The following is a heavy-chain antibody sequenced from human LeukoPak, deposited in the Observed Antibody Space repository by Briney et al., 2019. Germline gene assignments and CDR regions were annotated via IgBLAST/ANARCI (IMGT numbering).Heavy chain of an antibody. CDR2: ISSSSSYI. Sequence: GGSLRLSCAASGFTFSRYSMNWVRQAPGKGLEWVSSISSSSSYIYYADSVKGRFTISRDNAKNSLYLQMSFLRAEDTAVYYCARRDAYTLDYWGQGTLVTVSS. CDR1: GFTFSRYS. D-gene: IGHD5-24*01. J-gene: IGHJ4*02. V-gene: IGHV3-21*01. CDR3: ARRDAYTLDY.